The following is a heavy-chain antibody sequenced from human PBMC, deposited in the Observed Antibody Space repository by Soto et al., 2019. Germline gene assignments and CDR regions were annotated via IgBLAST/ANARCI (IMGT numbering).Heavy chain of an antibody. CDR1: GFTFSSYE. D-gene: IGHD1-26*01. Sequence: EVQLVESGGGLVQPGGSLRLSCAASGFTFSSYEMNWVRQAPGKGLEWVSYISSSGSTIYYADSVKGRFTISRDNAKNSLYLQMNSLRAEDTAVYYCARDGGGRLGGVYYYYGMDVWGQGTTFTVSS. J-gene: IGHJ6*02. V-gene: IGHV3-48*03. CDR2: ISSSGSTI. CDR3: ARDGGGRLGGVYYYYGMDV.